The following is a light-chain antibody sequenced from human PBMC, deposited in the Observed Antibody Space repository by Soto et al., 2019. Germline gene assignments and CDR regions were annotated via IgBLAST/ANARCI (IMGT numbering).Light chain of an antibody. V-gene: IGKV1-27*01. J-gene: IGKJ4*01. Sequence: DIQMTQSPSSLSASVGDRVTITCRASQGISNYLAWYQQKPGKVPKLLIYAASISQSGVPSRFSGSGSGTDFTLTISSLQPEDVAYYYCQEYNSGPALTFGGGTKVEIK. CDR2: AAS. CDR3: QEYNSGPALT. CDR1: QGISNY.